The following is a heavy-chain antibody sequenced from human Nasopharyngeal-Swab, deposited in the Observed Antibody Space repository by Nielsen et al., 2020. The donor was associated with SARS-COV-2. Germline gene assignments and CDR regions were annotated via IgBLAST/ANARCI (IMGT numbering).Heavy chain of an antibody. CDR3: ARDVVVVPAANQFYYYGMDV. Sequence: GGSLRLSCAASGFTFSDYYMSWIRQAPGKGLEWVSYISSSGSTIYYADPVKGRFTISRDNAKNSLYLQMNSLRAEDTAVYYCARDVVVVPAANQFYYYGMDVWGQGTTVTVSS. CDR1: GFTFSDYY. V-gene: IGHV3-11*01. J-gene: IGHJ6*02. CDR2: ISSSGSTI. D-gene: IGHD2-2*01.